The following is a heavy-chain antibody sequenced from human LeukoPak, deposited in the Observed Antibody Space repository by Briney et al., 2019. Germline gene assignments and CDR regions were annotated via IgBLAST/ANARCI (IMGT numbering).Heavy chain of an antibody. V-gene: IGHV4-4*09. CDR3: ARHGVEWLLDH. J-gene: IGHJ4*02. CDR2: IYTSGST. Sequence: SETLSLTCTVSGGSISSYYWSWIQQPPGKGLEWIGYIYTSGSTNYNPSLKSRVTISVDTSKNQFSLKLTSVTAEDTAVYYCARHGVEWLLDHWGQGTLVTVSS. D-gene: IGHD3-3*01. CDR1: GGSISSYY.